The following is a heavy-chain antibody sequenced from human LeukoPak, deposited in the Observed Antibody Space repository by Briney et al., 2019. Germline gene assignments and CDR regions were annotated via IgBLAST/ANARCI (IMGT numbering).Heavy chain of an antibody. CDR1: GYSISSGYY. CDR3: ARDPATYSYDISGICDAFDI. V-gene: IGHV4-38-2*02. CDR2: IYHSGST. J-gene: IGHJ3*02. D-gene: IGHD3-22*01. Sequence: PSETLSLTCTVSGYSISSGYYWCWSRQPPGKEQEWIGSIYHSGSTSYNPTLKSRVTISVDTSKNQFSLKLSCVTSADTAVYYWARDPATYSYDISGICDAFDIWGRGTMVTVSS.